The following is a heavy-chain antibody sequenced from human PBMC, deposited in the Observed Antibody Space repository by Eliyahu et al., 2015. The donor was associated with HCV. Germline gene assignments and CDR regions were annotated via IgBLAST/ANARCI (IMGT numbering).Heavy chain of an antibody. V-gene: IGHV4-39*01. CDR3: ARLRQQLVRGRWFDP. J-gene: IGHJ5*02. Sequence: GGXXSSSSYYWGXXRQPPGKGLEXIGSIYYSXSTYYNPXLKXRVTISVDTSKNQFSLKLSSVTAADTAVYYCARLRQQLVRGRWFDPWGQGTLVTVSS. CDR2: IYYSXST. D-gene: IGHD6-13*01. CDR1: GGXXSSSSYY.